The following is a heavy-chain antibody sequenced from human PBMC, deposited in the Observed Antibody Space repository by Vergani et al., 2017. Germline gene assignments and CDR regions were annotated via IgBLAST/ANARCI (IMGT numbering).Heavy chain of an antibody. Sequence: EVPLVESGGGLVKPGGSLRLSCAASGFTFSSYSMNWVRQAPGKGLEWVSSISSSSSYIYYADSVKGRFTISRDNAKNSLYLQMNSLRAEDTAVYYCARAFIAGATNYYYYYMDVWGKGTTVTVSS. V-gene: IGHV3-21*01. CDR3: ARAFIAGATNYYYYYMDV. CDR2: ISSSSSYI. CDR1: GFTFSSYS. D-gene: IGHD1-26*01. J-gene: IGHJ6*03.